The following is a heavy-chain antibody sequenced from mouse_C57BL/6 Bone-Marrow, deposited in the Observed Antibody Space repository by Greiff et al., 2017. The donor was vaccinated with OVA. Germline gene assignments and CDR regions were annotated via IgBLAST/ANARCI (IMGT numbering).Heavy chain of an antibody. J-gene: IGHJ4*01. CDR2: ISSGGSYT. V-gene: IGHV5-6*02. CDR1: GFTFSSYG. D-gene: IGHD2-1*01. Sequence: EVKLVESGGDLVKPGGSLKLSCAASGFTFSSYGMSWVRQTPDKRLEWVATISSGGSYTYYPDSVKGRFTISRDNAKNTLYLQMSSLKSEDTAMYYCARRHYGNSHAMDYWGQGTSVTVSS. CDR3: ARRHYGNSHAMDY.